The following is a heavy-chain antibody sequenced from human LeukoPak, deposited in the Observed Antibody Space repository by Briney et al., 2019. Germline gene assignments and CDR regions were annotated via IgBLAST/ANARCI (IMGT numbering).Heavy chain of an antibody. J-gene: IGHJ4*02. CDR2: INPNSGGT. CDR3: ARGKSSSWYAVHY. V-gene: IGHV1-2*02. Sequence: ASVKVSCKASGYTFTGYYMHWVRQAPGQGLEWMGWINPNSGGTNYAQKFQGRVTMTRDTSISTAYMELSRLRSDDTAVHYCARGKSSSWYAVHYWGQGTLVTVSS. D-gene: IGHD6-13*01. CDR1: GYTFTGYY.